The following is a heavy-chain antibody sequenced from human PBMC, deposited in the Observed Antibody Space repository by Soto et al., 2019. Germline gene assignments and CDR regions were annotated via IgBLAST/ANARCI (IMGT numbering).Heavy chain of an antibody. CDR2: INPNSGAT. J-gene: IGHJ5*02. D-gene: IGHD1-1*01. V-gene: IGHV1-2*02. CDR3: ARGGGTLLAPLP. CDR1: GYAFTGYF. Sequence: GSVKGCFKSSGYAFTGYFIHLVRQAPGQGLEWFGYINPNSGATKYAPRFHGRDTMTSDTSIRTAYMDLSNLRSYDTAVYYCARGGGTLLAPLPWGPGTMVTVSS.